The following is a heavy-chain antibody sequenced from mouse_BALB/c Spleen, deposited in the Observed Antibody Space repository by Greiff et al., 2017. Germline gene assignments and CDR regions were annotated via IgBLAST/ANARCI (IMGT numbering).Heavy chain of an antibody. CDR3: ARAATTGSFAY. D-gene: IGHD1-2*01. CDR2: IDPENGNT. V-gene: IGHV14-1*02. J-gene: IGHJ3*01. CDR1: GFNIKDYY. Sequence: EVKLVESGAELVRPGALVKLSCKASGFNIKDYYMHWVKQRPEQGLEWIGWIDPENGNTIYDPKFQGKASITADTSSNTAYLQLSSLTSEDTAVYYCARAATTGSFAYWGQGTLVTVSA.